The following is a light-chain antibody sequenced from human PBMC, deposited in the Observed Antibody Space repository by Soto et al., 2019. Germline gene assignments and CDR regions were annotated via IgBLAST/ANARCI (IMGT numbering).Light chain of an antibody. V-gene: IGLV2-14*01. CDR1: SSDVGGYNY. Sequence: QSALTQPASVSGSPGQSITISYTGTSSDVGGYNYVSLYQQHPGKAPKLMIYEVSNRPSGVSNRFSGSKSGNTASLTISGLQAEDEADYFCNSYGSTSTRYVFGTGTKLTVL. J-gene: IGLJ1*01. CDR3: NSYGSTSTRYV. CDR2: EVS.